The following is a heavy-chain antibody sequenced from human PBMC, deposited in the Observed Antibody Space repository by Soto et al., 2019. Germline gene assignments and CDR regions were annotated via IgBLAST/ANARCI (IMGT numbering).Heavy chain of an antibody. CDR3: ARLGGYYHSLDT. J-gene: IGHJ5*02. V-gene: IGHV4-30-2*01. D-gene: IGHD3-22*01. Sequence: TLSLTCAVSGGSISSGGYSWSWIRQPPGKGLEWIGYIYHSGSTSYNPSLKSRVTISIYGPKNQISLKLSSVTAGDTAFYYCARLGGYYHSLDTWGQGTLVTVSS. CDR1: GGSISSGGYS. CDR2: IYHSGST.